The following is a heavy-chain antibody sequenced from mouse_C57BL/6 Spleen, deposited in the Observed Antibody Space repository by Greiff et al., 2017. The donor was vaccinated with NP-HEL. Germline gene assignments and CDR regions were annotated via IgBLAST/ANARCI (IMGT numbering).Heavy chain of an antibody. CDR1: GFSLTSYG. CDR2: IWSGGST. CDR3: ASNEGDGYYAWFAY. Sequence: VQLQQSGPGLVQPSQSLSITCTVSGFSLTSYGVHWVRQSPGKGLEWLGVIWSGGSTDYNAAFISRLSISKDNSKSQVFFKMNSLQADDTAIYYCASNEGDGYYAWFAYWGQGTLVTVSA. J-gene: IGHJ3*01. D-gene: IGHD2-3*01. V-gene: IGHV2-2*01.